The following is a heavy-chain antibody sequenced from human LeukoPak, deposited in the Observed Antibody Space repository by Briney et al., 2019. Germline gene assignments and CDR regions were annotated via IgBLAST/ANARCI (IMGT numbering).Heavy chain of an antibody. CDR3: ARAIAAAGLYYFDY. CDR2: IYTSGST. Sequence: PSETLSLTCTVSGGSTSSYYWSWIRQPAGKGLEWIGRIYTSGSTNYNPSLKSRVTISVDKPKNQFSLKLSSVTAADTAVYYCARAIAAAGLYYFDYWGQGTLVTVPS. D-gene: IGHD6-13*01. V-gene: IGHV4-4*07. J-gene: IGHJ4*02. CDR1: GGSTSSYY.